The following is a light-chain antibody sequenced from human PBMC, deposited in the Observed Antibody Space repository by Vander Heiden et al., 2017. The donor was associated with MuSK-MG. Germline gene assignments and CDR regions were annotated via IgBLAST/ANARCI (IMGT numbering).Light chain of an antibody. CDR1: QTVSSY. J-gene: IGKJ4*01. V-gene: IGKV3-11*01. Sequence: DIVLTQSPATLSLSPGDRATLSCRASQTVSSYLAWYQQKPGQAPRLLIYDASNRATRIPARFSGSGSRTDFTLTISNLAPEHFAVSYCQQRSNWPLTFGGGTKVEIK. CDR2: DAS. CDR3: QQRSNWPLT.